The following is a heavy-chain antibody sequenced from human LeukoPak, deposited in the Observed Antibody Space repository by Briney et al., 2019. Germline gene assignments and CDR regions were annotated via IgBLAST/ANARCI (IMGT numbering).Heavy chain of an antibody. CDR3: TRAFYVYVLDF. V-gene: IGHV3-49*04. Sequence: GGSLRLSCSGSGFSLGDYGINWVRQAPGRGLEWVGLSRSQVNGWPPEYAASVEGRFSMSRDDSKGFAYLQMNSLKTEDTAVYFCTRAFYVYVLDFWGQGTLVTVSS. CDR2: SRSQVNGWPP. J-gene: IGHJ4*02. CDR1: GFSLGDYG. D-gene: IGHD3-16*01.